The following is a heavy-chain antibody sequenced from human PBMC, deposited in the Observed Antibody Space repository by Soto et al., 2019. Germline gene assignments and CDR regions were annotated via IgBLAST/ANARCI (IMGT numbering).Heavy chain of an antibody. J-gene: IGHJ5*02. V-gene: IGHV3-11*06. CDR1: GFTFGDSY. Sequence: GGSLRLSGAGSGFTFGDSYMSWTRQATGKGLEWLPYISPGSRYPAYADSVKGRFTISRDNAKRSLYLQMMSLTAEDTAIYYCVRGGGGGLFDPWGQGTMVTVSS. CDR2: ISPGSRYP. D-gene: IGHD2-15*01. CDR3: VRGGGGGLFDP.